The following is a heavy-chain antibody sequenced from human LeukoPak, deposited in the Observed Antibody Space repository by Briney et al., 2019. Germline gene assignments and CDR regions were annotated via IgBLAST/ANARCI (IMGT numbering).Heavy chain of an antibody. V-gene: IGHV3-7*04. CDR3: ERYGSIAAAGTFDY. CDR2: VKQDGSEK. CDR1: GFTFSRFW. J-gene: IGHJ4*02. D-gene: IGHD6-13*01. Sequence: GGSLRLPCAASGFTFSRFWMSWVRQAPGKGLEWVANVKQDGSEKYYVDAVKGRFTISRDNAKNSLYLKMNSLRSEDTAVYYCERYGSIAAAGTFDYWGQGTLVTVSS.